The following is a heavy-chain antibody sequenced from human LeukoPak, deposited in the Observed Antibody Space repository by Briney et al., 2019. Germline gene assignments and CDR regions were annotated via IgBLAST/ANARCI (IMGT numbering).Heavy chain of an antibody. CDR3: ARDSVSRNYYDSSGYYYGVR. V-gene: IGHV3-30*03. CDR2: ISDDGRTK. Sequence: GGSLRLSCAASGFTFSNYGMHWVRQAPGKGLEWVAVISDDGRTKYYADSVKGRFTISRDNAKNSLYLQMNSLRAEDTAVYYCARDSVSRNYYDSSGYYYGVRWGQGTLVTVSS. J-gene: IGHJ4*02. CDR1: GFTFSNYG. D-gene: IGHD3-22*01.